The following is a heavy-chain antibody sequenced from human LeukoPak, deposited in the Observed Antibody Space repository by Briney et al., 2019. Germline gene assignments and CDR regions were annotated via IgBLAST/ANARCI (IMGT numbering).Heavy chain of an antibody. Sequence: ASVKVSCKVSGYTFTDYYMHWVQQAPGKGLEWMGLVDPEDGETIYAEKFQGRVTITADTSTDRAYMELSSLRSEDTAVYYCATVTSGSYFDYWGQGTLVTVSS. CDR1: GYTFTDYY. D-gene: IGHD1-26*01. V-gene: IGHV1-69-2*01. CDR3: ATVTSGSYFDY. J-gene: IGHJ4*02. CDR2: VDPEDGET.